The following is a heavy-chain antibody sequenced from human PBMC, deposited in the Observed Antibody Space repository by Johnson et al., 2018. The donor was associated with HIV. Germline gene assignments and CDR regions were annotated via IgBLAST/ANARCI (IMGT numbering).Heavy chain of an antibody. CDR1: GFTFSSYP. CDR2: ISFDGSNK. D-gene: IGHD6-13*01. Sequence: QVQLVESGGGVVQPGRSLRLSCAASGFTFSSYPMHWVRQAPGKGLEWVAVISFDGSNKYYADSLRGRFTISRDNSKNTLYLQMNSLRVEDTAVYYCASLTWVARSSRFYAFDIWGQGTMVTVSS. CDR3: ASLTWVARSSRFYAFDI. J-gene: IGHJ3*02. V-gene: IGHV3-30*04.